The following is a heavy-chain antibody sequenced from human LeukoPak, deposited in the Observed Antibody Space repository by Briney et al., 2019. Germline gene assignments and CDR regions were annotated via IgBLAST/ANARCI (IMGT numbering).Heavy chain of an antibody. Sequence: GGSLRLSCAASGFTFSSYGMHWVRQAPGKGLEWVAVIWYDGSNKYYADSVKGRFTISRDNSKNTLYLQMNSLRAEDTAVYYCARDLVVAATVGYYYGMDVWGQGTTVTVSS. V-gene: IGHV3-33*01. CDR3: ARDLVVAATVGYYYGMDV. CDR2: IWYDGSNK. J-gene: IGHJ6*02. D-gene: IGHD2-15*01. CDR1: GFTFSSYG.